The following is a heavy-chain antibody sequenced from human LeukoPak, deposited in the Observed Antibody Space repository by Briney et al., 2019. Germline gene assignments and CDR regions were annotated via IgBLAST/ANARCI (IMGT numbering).Heavy chain of an antibody. J-gene: IGHJ4*02. D-gene: IGHD3-10*01. V-gene: IGHV4-59*01. CDR2: IYYSGGT. Sequence: KPSETLSLTCTVSGGSISSYYWSWIRQPPGKGLEWIGYIYYSGGTNYNPSPKSRVTISVDTSKNQFSLKLSSVTAADTAVYYCASLWFGDNYYFDYWGQGTLVTVSS. CDR1: GGSISSYY. CDR3: ASLWFGDNYYFDY.